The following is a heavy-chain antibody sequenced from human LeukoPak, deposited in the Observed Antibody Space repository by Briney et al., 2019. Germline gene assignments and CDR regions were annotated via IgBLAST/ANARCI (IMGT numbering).Heavy chain of an antibody. Sequence: TSETLSLTCTVSGYSISSGYYWGWIRQPPGKGLEWIGYIYSSGSTNYNPSLKSRVTISVDTSKNQFSLKLSSVTAADTAVYYCGRGGYYDSSGRHYYFDYWGQGTLVTVSS. J-gene: IGHJ4*02. CDR2: IYSSGST. V-gene: IGHV4-61*01. CDR3: GRGGYYDSSGRHYYFDY. CDR1: GYSISSGYY. D-gene: IGHD3-22*01.